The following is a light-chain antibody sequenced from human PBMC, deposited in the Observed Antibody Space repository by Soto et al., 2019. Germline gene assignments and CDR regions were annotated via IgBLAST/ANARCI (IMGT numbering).Light chain of an antibody. Sequence: IVKRQAPATLSDSPGEGATLSCRASQGIGDTLAWYQHKPGQTPRLLIYDTSSRATGIPDRFSGSGSGTDFTLTISRLEPEDFAVYYCQQYDSSPRTFGQGTKVDIK. CDR3: QQYDSSPRT. J-gene: IGKJ1*01. CDR2: DTS. CDR1: QGIGDT. V-gene: IGKV3-20*01.